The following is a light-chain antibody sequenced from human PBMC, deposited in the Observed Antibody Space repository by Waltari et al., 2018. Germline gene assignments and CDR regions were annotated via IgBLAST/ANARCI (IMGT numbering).Light chain of an antibody. CDR2: DVS. V-gene: IGLV2-14*03. CDR3: SSYTSSSNYV. J-gene: IGLJ1*01. CDR1: STDVGGYTY. Sequence: QSALTQPASVSGSPGQSFTISCPGTSTDVGGYTYVSWYQQHPGKAPKLMIYDVSNRPSGVSNRFSGSKSGNTASLTISGLQAEDEADYYCSSYTSSSNYVFGTGTKVTVL.